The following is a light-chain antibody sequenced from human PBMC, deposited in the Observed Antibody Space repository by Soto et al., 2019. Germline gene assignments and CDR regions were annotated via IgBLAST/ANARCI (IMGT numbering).Light chain of an antibody. CDR1: QRVLYSSNNKNY. J-gene: IGKJ1*01. Sequence: DIVMTQSPDSLAVSLGERATINCKSSQRVLYSSNNKNYLAWYQQKPGQPPKLPIYWASTRESGVPDRFSGSWSGTDFTLTISSLQAEDVSVYYCQQYYCTPLTFGQGNKVEIK. V-gene: IGKV4-1*01. CDR3: QQYYCTPLT. CDR2: WAS.